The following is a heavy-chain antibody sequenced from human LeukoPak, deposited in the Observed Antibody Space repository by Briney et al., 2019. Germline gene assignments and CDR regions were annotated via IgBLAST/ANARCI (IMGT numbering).Heavy chain of an antibody. V-gene: IGHV1-69*04. CDR2: IIPILGIA. CDR3: AGLRGYCSSTSCPYGMDV. CDR1: GGTFSSYA. J-gene: IGHJ6*02. Sequence: SVKVSCKASGGTFSSYAISWVRQAPGQGLEWMGRIIPILGIANYAQKFQGRITITADKSTSTAYMELSSLRSEDTAVYYCAGLRGYCSSTSCPYGMDVWGQGTTVTVSS. D-gene: IGHD2-2*01.